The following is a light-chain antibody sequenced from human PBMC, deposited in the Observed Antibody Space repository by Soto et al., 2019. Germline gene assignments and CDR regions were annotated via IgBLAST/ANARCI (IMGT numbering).Light chain of an antibody. CDR3: NSYGGSNNWV. CDR2: EVT. Sequence: QSALTQPPSASGSPGQSVAISCTGTSSDVGGYNYVSWYQQHPGKAPKLMIYEVTKRPSGVPDRFSGSKSGNTASLTVSRLQAEDEADYYCNSYGGSNNWVFGGGTKLTVL. V-gene: IGLV2-8*01. CDR1: SSDVGGYNY. J-gene: IGLJ3*02.